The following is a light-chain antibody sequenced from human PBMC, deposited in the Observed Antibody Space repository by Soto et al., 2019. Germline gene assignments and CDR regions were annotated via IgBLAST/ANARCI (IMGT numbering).Light chain of an antibody. Sequence: EIVLTQSPATLSLSPGESATLSCRASQSLDSFLAWYQQKPGQPPRLLIYDTSSRSTGVPARFSGSGSGTDFTLTISNLEPDDFAVYYCQQRARWITFGQGTRLEIK. V-gene: IGKV3-11*01. CDR2: DTS. CDR3: QQRARWIT. J-gene: IGKJ5*01. CDR1: QSLDSF.